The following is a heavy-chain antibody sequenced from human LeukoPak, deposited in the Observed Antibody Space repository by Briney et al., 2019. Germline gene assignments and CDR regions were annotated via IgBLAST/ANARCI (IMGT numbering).Heavy chain of an antibody. Sequence: SVKVSCKASGGTFSSYAISWVRQAPGQGLEWMGGIIPIFGTANYAQKFQGRVTITADESTSTAYMELSSLRSEDTAVYYCARGAYYYGSGSPMGGFDYWGQGTLVTVSS. CDR1: GGTFSSYA. CDR3: ARGAYYYGSGSPMGGFDY. CDR2: IIPIFGTA. J-gene: IGHJ4*02. V-gene: IGHV1-69*13. D-gene: IGHD3-10*01.